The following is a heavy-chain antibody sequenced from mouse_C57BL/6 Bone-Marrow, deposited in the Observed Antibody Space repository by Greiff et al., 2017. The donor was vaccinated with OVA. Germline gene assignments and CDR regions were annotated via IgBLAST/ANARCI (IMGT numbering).Heavy chain of an antibody. V-gene: IGHV5-15*04. D-gene: IGHD1-1*01. Sequence: EVKLVESGGGLVQPGGSPKLSCAASGFTFSDYGMAWVRQAPRKGPEWVAFISNLAYSIYYADTVTGRFTISRENAKNTLYLEMSSLRSEDTAMYYCATHYYGSSYYAMDYWGQGTSVTVSS. CDR3: ATHYYGSSYYAMDY. CDR2: ISNLAYSI. CDR1: GFTFSDYG. J-gene: IGHJ4*01.